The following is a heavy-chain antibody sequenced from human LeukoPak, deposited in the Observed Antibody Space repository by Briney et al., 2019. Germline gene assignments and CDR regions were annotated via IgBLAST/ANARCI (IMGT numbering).Heavy chain of an antibody. Sequence: PGGSLRLSCAASGFTFSSYAMHWVRQAPGKGLEWVAVISYDGSNKYYADSVKGRFTISRDNSKNTLYLQMNSLRAEDTALYYCAKALSQTGSYYSVFNCWGQGTLVTVSS. V-gene: IGHV3-30-3*01. CDR3: AKALSQTGSYYSVFNC. CDR2: ISYDGSNK. J-gene: IGHJ4*02. CDR1: GFTFSSYA. D-gene: IGHD1-26*01.